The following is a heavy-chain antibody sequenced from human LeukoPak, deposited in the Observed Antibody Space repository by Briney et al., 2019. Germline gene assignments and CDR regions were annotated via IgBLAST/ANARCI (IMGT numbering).Heavy chain of an antibody. J-gene: IGHJ4*02. CDR1: GXSISSSSDY. V-gene: IGHV4-39*07. Sequence: KPSETLSLTCTVSGXSISSSSDYWSWIRQPPGKGLEWIGEINHSGSTNYNPSRKSRVTISVHTSKNQFSLKLSSVTAADTAVYYCARGHGQNYWGQGTLVTVSS. CDR2: INHSGST. CDR3: ARGHGQNY.